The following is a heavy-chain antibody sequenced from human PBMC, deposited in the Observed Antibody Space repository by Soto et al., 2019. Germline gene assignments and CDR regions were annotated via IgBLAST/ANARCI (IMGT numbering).Heavy chain of an antibody. CDR1: GFTFSSYA. D-gene: IGHD4-17*01. CDR3: ARDLSGDYGALDT. CDR2: ISGSGGST. V-gene: IGHV3-23*01. Sequence: GGSLRVSCAASGFTFSSYAMSWVRQAPGKGLEWVSAISGSGGSTYYADSVKGRFTISRDNSKNTLYLQMNSLRAEDTAVYYCARDLSGDYGALDTWGQGTMVTVSS. J-gene: IGHJ3*02.